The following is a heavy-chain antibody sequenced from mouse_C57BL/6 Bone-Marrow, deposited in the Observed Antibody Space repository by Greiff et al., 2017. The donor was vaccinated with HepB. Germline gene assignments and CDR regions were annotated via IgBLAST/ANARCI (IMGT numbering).Heavy chain of an antibody. CDR3: ARRHGSSSYYFDY. V-gene: IGHV1-63*01. Sequence: QVQLQQSGAELVRPGTSVKMSCKASGYTFTNYWIGWAKQRPGHGLEWIGDIYPGGGYTNYNEKVKGKATLTADKSSSTAYMQFSSLTSEDSAIYYCARRHGSSSYYFDYWGQGTTLTVSS. CDR2: IYPGGGYT. J-gene: IGHJ2*01. D-gene: IGHD1-1*01. CDR1: GYTFTNYW.